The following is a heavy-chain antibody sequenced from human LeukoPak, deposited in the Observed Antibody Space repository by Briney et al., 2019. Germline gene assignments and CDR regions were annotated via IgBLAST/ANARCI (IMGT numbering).Heavy chain of an antibody. Sequence: ASVKVSCKASGYTFTSYDINWVRQATGQGLEWMGWMSPNSDNTGYAQKFQGRVTFTRDTSISTAYMELRSLTSEDAAVYYCARDYGGSSGWFDPWGQGTLVTVSS. V-gene: IGHV1-8*01. CDR3: ARDYGGSSGWFDP. CDR1: GYTFTSYD. J-gene: IGHJ5*02. CDR2: MSPNSDNT. D-gene: IGHD4-23*01.